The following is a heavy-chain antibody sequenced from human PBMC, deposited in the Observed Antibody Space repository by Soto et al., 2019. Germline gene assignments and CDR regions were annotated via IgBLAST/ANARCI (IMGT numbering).Heavy chain of an antibody. V-gene: IGHV3-33*06. D-gene: IGHD2-8*01. Sequence: QVQLVESGGGVVQPGRSLRLSCVGSGFTFSSHALHWVRQAPGKGLEWVALIWHAGTHESYADSVKGRFTISRDNSNNTLYWDMTSLRAADAGVYYCAKGAGLLMADTGAYYDNVFDVWGQGTTVTVSS. CDR3: AKGAGLLMADTGAYYDNVFDV. CDR1: GFTFSSHA. CDR2: IWHAGTHE. J-gene: IGHJ6*02.